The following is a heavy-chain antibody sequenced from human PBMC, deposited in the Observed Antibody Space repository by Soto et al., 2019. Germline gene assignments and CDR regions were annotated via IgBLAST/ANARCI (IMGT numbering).Heavy chain of an antibody. V-gene: IGHV2-5*02. D-gene: IGHD6-25*01. CDR2: IYWDGDQ. CDR1: GFSLSTSGVG. Sequence: QITLKESGPTLVKPTQTLTLTCTFSGFSLSTSGVGVGWIRQPPGKALEWLALIYWDGDQRYSPSLKSRLAITKDTSKSQVVLTMTNMDPVDTATYYCAHSLQRLRRGRYSGHFDYWGQGTLVTVSS. J-gene: IGHJ4*02. CDR3: AHSLQRLRRGRYSGHFDY.